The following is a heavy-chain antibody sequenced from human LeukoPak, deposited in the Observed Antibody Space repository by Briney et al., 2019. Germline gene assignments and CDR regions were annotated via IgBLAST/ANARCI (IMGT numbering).Heavy chain of an antibody. CDR1: GYTFTSYD. CDR3: ARASGYYGSDWFDP. J-gene: IGHJ5*02. V-gene: IGHV1-8*03. Sequence: ASVKVSCKASGYTFTSYDINWVRQATGQGLEWMGWMNPNSGNTGYAQKFQGRVTITRNTSISTAYMELSRLRSEDTAVYYCARASGYYGSDWFDPWGQGTLVTVSS. D-gene: IGHD3-10*01. CDR2: MNPNSGNT.